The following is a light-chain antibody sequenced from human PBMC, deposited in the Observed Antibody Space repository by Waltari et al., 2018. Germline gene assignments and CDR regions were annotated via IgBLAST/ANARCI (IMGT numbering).Light chain of an antibody. Sequence: DIQMTQAPSPLPASVGGSFSISCRTSQDINNWLAWYQQKPGQAPHLLIYRASVLETGVPSRFSGSGSGTEFTLTISGLQPDDFATYYCQQHHNSPYTFGQGTKLDI. CDR3: QQHHNSPYT. V-gene: IGKV1-5*03. CDR2: RAS. CDR1: QDINNW. J-gene: IGKJ2*01.